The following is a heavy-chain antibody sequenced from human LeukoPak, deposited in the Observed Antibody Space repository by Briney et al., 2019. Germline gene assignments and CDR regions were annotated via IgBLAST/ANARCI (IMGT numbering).Heavy chain of an antibody. D-gene: IGHD3-22*01. CDR3: ARDNSGYAEFDF. V-gene: IGHV3-23*01. CDR2: ISGSGGGT. CDR1: GFTFNSYA. J-gene: IGHJ4*02. Sequence: GGSLRLSCAASGFTFNSYAMNWVRQAPGKGLEWVAAISGSGGGTYYADSVKGRFTISRDNSKNTLYLQMTSRRAEDTAVYYCARDNSGYAEFDFWGQGTLVTVSS.